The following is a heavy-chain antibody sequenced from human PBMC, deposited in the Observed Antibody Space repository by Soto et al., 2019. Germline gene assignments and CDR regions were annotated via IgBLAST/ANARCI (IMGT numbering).Heavy chain of an antibody. CDR3: ARLGSAAGLSNYGMDV. Sequence: GESLKISCQGSGYSFTTYCIGWVLQMPGKGLEWMGIIYPDDSDTRYSPSFQGQVTISADKSISTAYLQWSSLKASDTAMYYCARLGSAAGLSNYGMDVWGQGTTVTVSS. V-gene: IGHV5-51*01. CDR1: GYSFTTYC. CDR2: IYPDDSDT. J-gene: IGHJ6*02. D-gene: IGHD6-13*01.